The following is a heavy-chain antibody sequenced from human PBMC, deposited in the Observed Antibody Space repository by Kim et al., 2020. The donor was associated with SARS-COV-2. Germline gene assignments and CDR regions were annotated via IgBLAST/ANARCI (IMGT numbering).Heavy chain of an antibody. J-gene: IGHJ4*02. CDR2: IYTSGST. D-gene: IGHD6-19*01. CDR3: ARDLFSGQQWLVYDY. CDR1: GGSISSYY. Sequence: SETLSLTCTVSGGSISSYYWSWIRQPAGKGLEWIGRIYTSGSTNYNPSLKSRVTMSVDTSKNQFSLKLSSVTAADTAVYYCARDLFSGQQWLVYDYWGQGTLVTVSS. V-gene: IGHV4-4*07.